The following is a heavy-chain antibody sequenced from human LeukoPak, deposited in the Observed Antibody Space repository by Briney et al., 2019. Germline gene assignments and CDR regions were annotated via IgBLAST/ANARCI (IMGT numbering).Heavy chain of an antibody. CDR3: ARTLHYDGSYYFDN. Sequence: GESLKISCQGSGYTFTDYWIGWVRQMSAKDLEWMGIIYPRGSHTIYNPSFQGHVTISADESISTIYLQWSSLKASDTAMYYCARTLHYDGSYYFDNWGLGTPVTVSS. J-gene: IGHJ4*02. CDR1: GYTFTDYW. CDR2: IYPRGSHT. D-gene: IGHD3-16*01. V-gene: IGHV5-51*01.